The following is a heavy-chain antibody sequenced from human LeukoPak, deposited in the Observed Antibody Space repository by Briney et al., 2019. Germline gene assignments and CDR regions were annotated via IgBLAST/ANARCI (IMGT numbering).Heavy chain of an antibody. D-gene: IGHD6-19*01. V-gene: IGHV3-21*01. J-gene: IGHJ4*02. CDR1: GFTFSSYS. CDR2: ISTSSSYI. Sequence: PGGSLRLSCAASGFTFSSYSMNWVRQAPGKGLEWVSSISTSSSYIYYADSVKGRFTISRDNAKNSLYLQMNSLRAEYTAVYYCARAIFSSGWYLVDYWGQGTLVTVSS. CDR3: ARAIFSSGWYLVDY.